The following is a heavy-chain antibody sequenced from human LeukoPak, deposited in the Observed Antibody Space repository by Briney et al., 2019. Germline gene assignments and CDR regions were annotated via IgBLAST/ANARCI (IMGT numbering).Heavy chain of an antibody. Sequence: ESLMISCKCSEYCHTSYWIGWVGPRPGKCLEWMEIIYLGDSDTRNSPSFQGQVTISADKSISTACLQWSRLKASETAMSYCARHANCNYVFLWDWFDPWGQGTLVTVSS. V-gene: IGHV5-51*01. D-gene: IGHD1-7*01. CDR2: IYLGDSDT. CDR1: EYCHTSYW. J-gene: IGHJ5*02. CDR3: ARHANCNYVFLWDWFDP.